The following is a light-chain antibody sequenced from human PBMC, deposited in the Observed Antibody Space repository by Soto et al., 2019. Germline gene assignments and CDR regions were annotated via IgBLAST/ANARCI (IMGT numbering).Light chain of an antibody. CDR2: EGS. J-gene: IGLJ2*01. Sequence: QSALTQPASVSGSPGQSITISCTGTSSDVGSYNLVSWYQQHPGKAPELMIYEGSKRHSGVSNRFSGSKSGNTASLTISGLQAEDEADYYCCSYAGSSTFHVVFGGGTKLTVL. V-gene: IGLV2-23*03. CDR3: CSYAGSSTFHVV. CDR1: SSDVGSYNL.